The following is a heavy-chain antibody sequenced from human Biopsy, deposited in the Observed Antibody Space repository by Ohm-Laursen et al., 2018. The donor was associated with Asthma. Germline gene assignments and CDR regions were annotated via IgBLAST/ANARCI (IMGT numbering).Heavy chain of an antibody. CDR2: IKHDGSEK. D-gene: IGHD3-3*01. CDR3: ARTFHFWSPYHAEHYQL. Sequence: LSLTCAASGFTFGDYCMSRVRQVPGQGLEWVANIKHDGSEKNHVDSLKGRFTISRDNAKNLLFLQMNSLRAEDTAVYYCARTFHFWSPYHAEHYQLWGQGTLVTVSS. V-gene: IGHV3-7*01. J-gene: IGHJ1*01. CDR1: GFTFGDYC.